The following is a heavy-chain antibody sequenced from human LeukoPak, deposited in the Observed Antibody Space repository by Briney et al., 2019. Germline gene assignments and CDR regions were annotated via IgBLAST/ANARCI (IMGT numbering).Heavy chain of an antibody. CDR1: GFTSSSYW. Sequence: GGSLRLSCAASGFTSSSYWMHWVRQAPGKGLEWVSVIGGSNGITFYVGSVKGRFTISRDNSKDTLYLQMNSLRAEDTAVYYCARNENSGWGYFDYWGQGTLVTVSS. J-gene: IGHJ4*02. CDR3: ARNENSGWGYFDY. D-gene: IGHD5-12*01. V-gene: IGHV3-23*01. CDR2: IGGSNGIT.